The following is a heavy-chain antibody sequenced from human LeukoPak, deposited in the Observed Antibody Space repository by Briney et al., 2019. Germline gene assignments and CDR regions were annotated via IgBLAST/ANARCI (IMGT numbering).Heavy chain of an antibody. D-gene: IGHD6-13*01. CDR3: LTLVSSSWYLGYYYGMDV. J-gene: IGHJ6*02. CDR2: MNPNSGNT. V-gene: IGHV1-8*01. CDR1: GYTFTSYD. Sequence: GASVKVSCKASGYTFTSYDINWVRQATGQGREWMGWMNPNSGNTGYAQKFQGRVTMTRNTSISTAYMELSSLRSEYTAVYYCLTLVSSSWYLGYYYGMDVWGQGTTVTVSS.